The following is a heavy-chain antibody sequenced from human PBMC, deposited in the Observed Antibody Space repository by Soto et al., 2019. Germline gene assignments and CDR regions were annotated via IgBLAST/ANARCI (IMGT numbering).Heavy chain of an antibody. CDR3: ARHSPNYYDSSGFNDAFDI. V-gene: IGHV5-10-1*01. Sequence: ESLKISCKGSGYSFTSYWISWVRQMPGKGLEWMGRIDPSDSYTNYSPSFQGHVTISADKSISTAYLQWSSLKASDTAMYYCARHSPNYYDSSGFNDAFDIWGQGTMVTVSS. CDR1: GYSFTSYW. D-gene: IGHD3-22*01. J-gene: IGHJ3*02. CDR2: IDPSDSYT.